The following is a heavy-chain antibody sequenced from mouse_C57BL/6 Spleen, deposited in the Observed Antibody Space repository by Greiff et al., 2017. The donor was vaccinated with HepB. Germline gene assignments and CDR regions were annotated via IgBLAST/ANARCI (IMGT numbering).Heavy chain of an antibody. V-gene: IGHV1-81*01. CDR3: ATTVDYAMDY. CDR2: IYPRSGNT. CDR1: GYTFTSYG. J-gene: IGHJ4*01. Sequence: QVQLKQSGAELARPGASVKLSCKASGYTFTSYGISWVKQRTGQGLEWIGEIYPRSGNTYYNEKFKGKATLTADKSSSTAYMELRSLTSEDSAVYFCATTVDYAMDYWGQGTSVTVSS. D-gene: IGHD1-1*01.